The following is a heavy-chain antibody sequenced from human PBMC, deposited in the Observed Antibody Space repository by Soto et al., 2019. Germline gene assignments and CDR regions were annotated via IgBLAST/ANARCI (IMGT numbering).Heavy chain of an antibody. CDR1: GFTFTKAY. Sequence: EVQLVESGGGLVEPGGSIRLSCVASGFTFTKAYMTWVRQAPGKGLEWVGRIKGSHAGGTTDYATSVKGRFTISRDDSKNTLYLHMNSLKTEDTSVYYCATGGGYPGSNFYGAYWGQGTLVTVSS. D-gene: IGHD1-26*01. CDR2: IKGSHAGGTT. V-gene: IGHV3-15*01. J-gene: IGHJ4*02. CDR3: ATGGGYPGSNFYGAY.